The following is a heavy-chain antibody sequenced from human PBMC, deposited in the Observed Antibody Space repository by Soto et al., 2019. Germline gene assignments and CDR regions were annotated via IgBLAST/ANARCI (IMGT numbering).Heavy chain of an antibody. Sequence: GGSLRLSCAASGFTFSSYSMNWVRQAPGKGLEWVSSISSSSSYIYYADSVKGRFTISRDNAKNSLYLQMNSLRAEDTAVYYCARTGIMPKTVATLTPFAYWGQGTLVTVSS. CDR2: ISSSSSYI. CDR1: GFTFSSYS. V-gene: IGHV3-21*01. J-gene: IGHJ4*02. D-gene: IGHD5-12*01. CDR3: ARTGIMPKTVATLTPFAY.